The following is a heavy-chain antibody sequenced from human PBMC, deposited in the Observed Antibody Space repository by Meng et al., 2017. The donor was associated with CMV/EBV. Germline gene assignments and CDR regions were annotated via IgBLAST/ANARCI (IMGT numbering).Heavy chain of an antibody. V-gene: IGHV4-30-4*08. CDR3: ARVSGYCGGDCPQVWFDP. CDR1: TSRVFY. Sequence: TSRVFYWSWIRQPPGKGLEWIGYLSYSGSTYYNPSLKSRVTISVDTSKNQFSLKLSSVTAADTAVYYCARVSGYCGGDCPQVWFDPWGQGTLVTVSS. CDR2: LSYSGST. D-gene: IGHD2-21*01. J-gene: IGHJ5*02.